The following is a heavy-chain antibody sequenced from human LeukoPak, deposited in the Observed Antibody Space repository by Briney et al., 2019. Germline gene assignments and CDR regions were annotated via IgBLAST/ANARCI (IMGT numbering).Heavy chain of an antibody. Sequence: GGSLRLSCAASGFTFNSYAMSWVRQAAGGGLEWVSAISPSGTDTYYADSVKGRFTISRDNSKNTLFLQMSSLRAEDSAVYYCAKRGGYETMAAFDYWGQGTLVTVSS. CDR3: AKRGGYETMAAFDY. J-gene: IGHJ4*02. CDR1: GFTFNSYA. D-gene: IGHD3-10*01. V-gene: IGHV3-23*01. CDR2: ISPSGTDT.